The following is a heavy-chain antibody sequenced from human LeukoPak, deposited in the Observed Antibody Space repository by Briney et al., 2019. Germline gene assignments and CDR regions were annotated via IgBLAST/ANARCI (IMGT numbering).Heavy chain of an antibody. V-gene: IGHV3-23*01. CDR1: GFSFTTYA. Sequence: PGGSLRLSCAASGFSFTTYAMSWVRQAPGKGLEWVSAISGSGDSTYYADAVNGRFNISRDNYKNTMYLQMDSLRAEDTDVYFCAKDGSYDYVWGSYRCVDYWGQGTLITVSS. D-gene: IGHD3-16*02. CDR3: AKDGSYDYVWGSYRCVDY. J-gene: IGHJ4*02. CDR2: ISGSGDST.